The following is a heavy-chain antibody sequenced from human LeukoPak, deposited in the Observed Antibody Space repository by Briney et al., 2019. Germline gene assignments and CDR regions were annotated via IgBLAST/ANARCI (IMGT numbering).Heavy chain of an antibody. Sequence: SVKVSCKASGGTFISYAISWVRQAPGQGREWMGGIIPIFGTANYAQKFQGRVTITTDESTSTAYMELSSLRSEDTAVYYCAREGADFWSGYYFDYWGQGTLVTVSS. CDR2: IIPIFGTA. D-gene: IGHD3-3*01. CDR1: GGTFISYA. J-gene: IGHJ4*02. V-gene: IGHV1-69*05. CDR3: AREGADFWSGYYFDY.